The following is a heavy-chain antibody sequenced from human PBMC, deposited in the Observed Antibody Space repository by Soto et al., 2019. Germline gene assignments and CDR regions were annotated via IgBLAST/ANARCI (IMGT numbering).Heavy chain of an antibody. J-gene: IGHJ6*02. Sequence: ETLSLTCTVSGFTFSSYSMNWVRQAPGKGLEWVSYISSSSSTIYYADSVKGRFTISRDNAKNSLYLQMNSLRDEDTAVYYCARDPGRWLQPKNYYYYYGMDVWGQGTTVTVSS. CDR1: GFTFSSYS. CDR2: ISSSSSTI. CDR3: ARDPGRWLQPKNYYYYYGMDV. V-gene: IGHV3-48*02. D-gene: IGHD5-12*01.